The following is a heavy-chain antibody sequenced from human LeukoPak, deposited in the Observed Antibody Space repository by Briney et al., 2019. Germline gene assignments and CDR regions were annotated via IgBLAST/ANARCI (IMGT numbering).Heavy chain of an antibody. CDR1: GFTFSSYW. CDR2: INTDGSST. Sequence: HPGRSLRLSCAASGFTFSSYWMHWVRQAPGKGLVWVSRINTDGSSTSYADSVKGRFTISRDNAKNTLYLQMNSLRAEDTAVYYCARVYYYGSGSSYFDYWGQGTLVTVSS. J-gene: IGHJ4*02. D-gene: IGHD3-10*01. CDR3: ARVYYYGSGSSYFDY. V-gene: IGHV3-74*01.